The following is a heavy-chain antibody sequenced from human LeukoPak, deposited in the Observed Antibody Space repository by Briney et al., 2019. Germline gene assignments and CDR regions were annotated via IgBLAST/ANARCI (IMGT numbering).Heavy chain of an antibody. CDR2: IYDSGST. V-gene: IGHV4-59*01. CDR3: ACLTTADAFDI. J-gene: IGHJ3*02. Sequence: PSETLSLTCTVSGGSISSYYWSWIRQPPGKGLEWVGYIYDSGSTNYNLSLKSRVTISVDTSKNQFSLQLSSVTAADTAVYYCACLTTADAFDIWGQGTMVTVSS. CDR1: GGSISSYY. D-gene: IGHD3-22*01.